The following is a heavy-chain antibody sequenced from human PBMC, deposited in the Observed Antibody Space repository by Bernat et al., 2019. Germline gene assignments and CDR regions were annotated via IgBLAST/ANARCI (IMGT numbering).Heavy chain of an antibody. CDR2: ISGRGGST. J-gene: IGHJ4*02. D-gene: IGHD4-17*01. CDR1: GFTFSSYA. CDR3: AKDPPKGYGDLPDY. Sequence: EVQLLASGGVLVQPGGSLRLSCAASGFTFSSYAMSWVRQAPGKGLEWVSAISGRGGSTYYADSVKGRFTISRDKSKNTLYLQMNSLRAEDTAVYDCAKDPPKGYGDLPDYWGQGTLVTVSS. V-gene: IGHV3-23*01.